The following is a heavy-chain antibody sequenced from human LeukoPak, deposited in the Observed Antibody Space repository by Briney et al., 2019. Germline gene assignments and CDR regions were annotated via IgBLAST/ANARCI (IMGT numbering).Heavy chain of an antibody. Sequence: SETLSLPCTVSGDSISSGDYYWSWIRQPAGKGLEWIGRISSSGSTNYNPSLKSRVTISVDTSKNQFSLKLSSVTAADTAVCFCARGPYSYDSSGAFDIWGQGTMVTVSS. D-gene: IGHD3-22*01. CDR2: ISSSGST. V-gene: IGHV4-61*02. CDR3: ARGPYSYDSSGAFDI. J-gene: IGHJ3*02. CDR1: GDSISSGDYY.